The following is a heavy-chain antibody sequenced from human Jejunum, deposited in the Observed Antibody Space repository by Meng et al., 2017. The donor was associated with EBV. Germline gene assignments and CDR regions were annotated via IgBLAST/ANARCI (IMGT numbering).Heavy chain of an antibody. Sequence: AHVGQSGLELKKPGASGKVSCKAYGYTFINYAINWVRQAPGQGLEWMGWINTHTGNPTYGQGFTGRFVLSSDTSVSTANLQISSLKAEDTAVYYCARGGPYPDSSGFHWYFDLWGRGTLVTVSS. CDR1: GYTFINYA. D-gene: IGHD3-22*01. J-gene: IGHJ2*01. CDR3: ARGGPYPDSSGFHWYFDL. CDR2: INTHTGNP. V-gene: IGHV7-4-1*02.